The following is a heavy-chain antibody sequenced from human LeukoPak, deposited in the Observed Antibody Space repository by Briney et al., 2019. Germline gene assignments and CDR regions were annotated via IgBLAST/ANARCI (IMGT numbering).Heavy chain of an antibody. V-gene: IGHV3-7*01. J-gene: IGHJ4*02. CDR1: GYIFSSYW. Sequence: PGGSLRLSCVGSGYIFSSYWMNWVRQAPGKGLEWVANIKQDGSEKYHVDSVKGRFTISRDNAKNSLYLQMDSLRAEDTAVYYCARESSGFDYWGQGTLVTVSS. D-gene: IGHD3-10*01. CDR2: IKQDGSEK. CDR3: ARESSGFDY.